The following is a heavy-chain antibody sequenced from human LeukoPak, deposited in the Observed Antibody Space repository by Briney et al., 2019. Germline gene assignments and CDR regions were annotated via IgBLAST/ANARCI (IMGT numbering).Heavy chain of an antibody. D-gene: IGHD6-13*01. V-gene: IGHV4-59*08. CDR3: ARTGIAAGNRGYYYYGMDV. CDR2: IYYSGST. Sequence: SETLSLTCTVSGGSFSSYYWSWIRQPPGKGLEWIGYIYYSGSTNYNPSLKSRVTISVDTSKNQFSLKLSSVTAADTAVYYCARTGIAAGNRGYYYYGMDVWGQGTTVTVSS. CDR1: GGSFSSYY. J-gene: IGHJ6*02.